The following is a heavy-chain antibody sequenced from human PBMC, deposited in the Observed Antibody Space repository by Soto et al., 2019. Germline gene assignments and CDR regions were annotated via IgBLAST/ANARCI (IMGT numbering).Heavy chain of an antibody. CDR2: IYTSGST. V-gene: IGHV4-4*07. CDR1: STSVGNFY. Sequence: SETLSLTCSVYSTSVGNFYWTWIRQPAGKGLERIGGIYTSGSTSYNPSLKSRVTLSMDTSRTQIYLNLTSVTAADTAVYYCVRGGRQLSYAFDYWGQGIQVTVSS. CDR3: VRGGRQLSYAFDY. D-gene: IGHD3-16*01. J-gene: IGHJ4*02.